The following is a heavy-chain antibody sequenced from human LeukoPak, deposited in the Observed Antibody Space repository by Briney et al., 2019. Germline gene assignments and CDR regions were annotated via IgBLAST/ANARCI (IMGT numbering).Heavy chain of an antibody. V-gene: IGHV3-48*02. CDR2: ISSSSSTI. D-gene: IGHD3-22*01. J-gene: IGHJ4*02. CDR1: GFTFTDYP. Sequence: SGGSLRLSCAASGFTFTDYPMNWVRQAPGKGLEWLSYISSSSSTIYYADSVKGRFTISRDNAKNSLFLQMNSLRDEDTAVYYCARDPTDDSSGYYWAVGYWGQGTLVTVSS. CDR3: ARDPTDDSSGYYWAVGY.